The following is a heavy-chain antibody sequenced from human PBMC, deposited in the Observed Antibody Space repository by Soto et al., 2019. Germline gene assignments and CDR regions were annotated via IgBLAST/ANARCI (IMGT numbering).Heavy chain of an antibody. Sequence: EVQLVESGGGLVKPGGSLRLSCAASGFTFSSYTLNWVRQAPGKGLEWVSSISSSSNYIYYADSVKGRFTISSDNAKNSLYLQINSLRAEDTAVYYCARGYDSFDYWGQGTLVTVSS. V-gene: IGHV3-21*01. CDR2: ISSSSNYI. CDR1: GFTFSSYT. D-gene: IGHD3-22*01. CDR3: ARGYDSFDY. J-gene: IGHJ4*02.